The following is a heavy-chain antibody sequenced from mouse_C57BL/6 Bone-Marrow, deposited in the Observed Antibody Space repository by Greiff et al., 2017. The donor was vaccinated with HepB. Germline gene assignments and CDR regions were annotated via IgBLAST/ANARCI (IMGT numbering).Heavy chain of an antibody. Sequence: EVQLQQSGPVLVKPGASVKMSCKASGYTFTDYYMNWVKQSHGKSLEWIGVINPYNGGTSYNQKFKGKATLTVDKSSSTAYMELNSLTSEDSAVYYWARYGGHYYCGSSPAWFAYWGQGTLVTVSA. CDR3: ARYGGHYYCGSSPAWFAY. V-gene: IGHV1-19*01. CDR2: INPYNGGT. CDR1: GYTFTDYY. D-gene: IGHD1-1*01. J-gene: IGHJ3*01.